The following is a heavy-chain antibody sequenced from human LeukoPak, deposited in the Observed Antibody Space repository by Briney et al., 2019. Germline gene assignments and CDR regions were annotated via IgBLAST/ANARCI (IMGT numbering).Heavy chain of an antibody. J-gene: IGHJ4*01. CDR3: AKDSYGSGTYPSLFNY. Sequence: GGSLRLSCAASGFIFNTYAMSWVRQAPGKGLEWVSAIRGSGGSTYYADSVKGRFTISRDNSKNTLYLQMNSLRAEDTAVYYCAKDSYGSGTYPSLFNYWGHGALVTVSS. V-gene: IGHV3-23*01. D-gene: IGHD3-10*01. CDR2: IRGSGGST. CDR1: GFIFNTYA.